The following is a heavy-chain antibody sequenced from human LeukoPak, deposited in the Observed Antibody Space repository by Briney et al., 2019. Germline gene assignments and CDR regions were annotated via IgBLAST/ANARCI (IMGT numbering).Heavy chain of an antibody. CDR3: AKVPGITIFQDYFDY. CDR2: ISYDGSNK. Sequence: GGSLRLSFAASGFTFSSYGMHWVRQAPGKGLEWVAVISYDGSNKYYADSVKGRFTISRDNSKNTLYLQMNSLRVEDTAVYYCAKVPGITIFQDYFDYWGQGTLVTVSS. D-gene: IGHD3-3*01. V-gene: IGHV3-30*18. J-gene: IGHJ4*02. CDR1: GFTFSSYG.